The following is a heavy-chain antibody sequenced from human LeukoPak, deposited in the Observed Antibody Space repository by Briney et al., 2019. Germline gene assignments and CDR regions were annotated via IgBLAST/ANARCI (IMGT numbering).Heavy chain of an antibody. CDR1: GFTFSSYA. J-gene: IGHJ4*02. CDR3: AKGERDFTLNFDY. CDR2: ISYDGSNK. Sequence: PGGSLRLSCAASGFTFSSYAMHWVRQAPGKGLEWVAVISYDGSNKYYADSVKGRFTISRDNSKNTLYLQMNSLRAEDTAVYYCAKGERDFTLNFDYWGQGTLVTVSS. V-gene: IGHV3-30-3*01. D-gene: IGHD3-22*01.